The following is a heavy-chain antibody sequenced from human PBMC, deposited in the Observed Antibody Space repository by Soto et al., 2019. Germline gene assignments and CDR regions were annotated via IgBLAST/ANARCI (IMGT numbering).Heavy chain of an antibody. V-gene: IGHV1-24*01. CDR3: ATLYCYDSSGSAFDI. Sequence: ASVKVSCKVSGYTLTELSMHWVRQAPGKGLEWMGGFDPEDGETIYAQKFQGRVTMTEDTSTDTAYMELSSLRSEDTAVYYCATLYCYDSSGSAFDIWGQGTMVTVSS. CDR2: FDPEDGET. J-gene: IGHJ3*02. CDR1: GYTLTELS. D-gene: IGHD3-22*01.